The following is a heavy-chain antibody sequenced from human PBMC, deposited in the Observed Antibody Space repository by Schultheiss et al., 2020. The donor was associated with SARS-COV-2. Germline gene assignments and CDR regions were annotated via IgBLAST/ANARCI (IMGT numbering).Heavy chain of an antibody. V-gene: IGHV3-73*01. Sequence: GGSLRLSCAASGFTFSGSAMHWVRQASGKGLEWVGRIRSKANSYATAYAASVKGRFTISRDDSKNTAYLQMNSLKTEDTAVYYCTTDSTMVARDYYYYGMDVWGQGTTVTVSS. J-gene: IGHJ6*02. D-gene: IGHD2-2*01. CDR2: IRSKANSYAT. CDR1: GFTFSGSA. CDR3: TTDSTMVARDYYYYGMDV.